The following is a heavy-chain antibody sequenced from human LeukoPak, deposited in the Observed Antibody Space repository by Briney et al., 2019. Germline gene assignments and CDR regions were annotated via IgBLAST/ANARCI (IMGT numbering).Heavy chain of an antibody. J-gene: IGHJ3*02. CDR2: IQSGGST. Sequence: GGSLRLSCAASGFTFDDYGMSWVRQAPGKGLEWVSVIQSGGSTYYADSVKGRFTISRDNSKNTVYLQMNSLRAEDTAVYYCARGGAFDIWGQGTMVTVSS. D-gene: IGHD2-15*01. V-gene: IGHV3-66*02. CDR1: GFTFDDYG. CDR3: ARGGAFDI.